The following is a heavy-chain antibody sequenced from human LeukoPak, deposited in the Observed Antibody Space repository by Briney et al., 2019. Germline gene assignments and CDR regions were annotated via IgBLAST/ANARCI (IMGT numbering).Heavy chain of an antibody. CDR3: ARDSRRGYSYGHDY. D-gene: IGHD5-18*01. V-gene: IGHV1-18*01. CDR2: INTYNVNT. Sequence: ASVKVSCKASGYTFSSYGVSWVRQAPGQGLEWMGWINTYNVNTNYAQKFQGRVTLTTDASTSTAYMELRSLRSDDTAVYYCARDSRRGYSYGHDYWGQGTLVTVSS. CDR1: GYTFSSYG. J-gene: IGHJ4*02.